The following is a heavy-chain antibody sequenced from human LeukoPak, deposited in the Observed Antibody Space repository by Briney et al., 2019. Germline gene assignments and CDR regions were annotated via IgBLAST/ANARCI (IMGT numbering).Heavy chain of an antibody. D-gene: IGHD3-10*01. CDR1: GGSISNYY. J-gene: IGHJ4*02. CDR2: ILYSGST. V-gene: IGHV4-59*08. CDR3: ARQWGTAVRGASDY. Sequence: SETLSLTCSVSGGSISNYYWSWIRQPPGKGLEYIGNILYSGSTNYNPSLKSRVTISVDTSKNQFSLKLSSVTAADTAVYYCARQWGTAVRGASDYWGQGTLVTVSS.